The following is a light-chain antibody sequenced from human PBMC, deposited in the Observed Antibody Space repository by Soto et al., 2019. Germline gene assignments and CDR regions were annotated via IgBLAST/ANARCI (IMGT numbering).Light chain of an antibody. CDR2: GAS. CDR1: QSVTGSS. Sequence: EIVLTQSPATLSLSPGERATLSCRASQSVTGSSIAWFQQKPGQAPRLLMYGASNRATGIPHRFSGSGSGTDFTLTISSLEPEDFAVYFCHQYGASPETFGQGTKVDIK. V-gene: IGKV3-20*01. J-gene: IGKJ1*01. CDR3: HQYGASPET.